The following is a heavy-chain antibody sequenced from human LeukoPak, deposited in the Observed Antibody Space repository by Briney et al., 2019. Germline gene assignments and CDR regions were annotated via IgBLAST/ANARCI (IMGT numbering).Heavy chain of an antibody. V-gene: IGHV4-59*01. CDR1: GGSINSYY. D-gene: IGHD1-26*01. CDR2: IYYSGNT. Sequence: SETLSLTCTVSGGSINSYYWSWIRQPPGKGLEYIGHIYYSGNTDYNPSLKSRVTISVDTSKNQFSLNLSSVTAADTAVYYCARSFSERFYFEHWGQGALVTVSS. CDR3: ARSFSERFYFEH. J-gene: IGHJ4*02.